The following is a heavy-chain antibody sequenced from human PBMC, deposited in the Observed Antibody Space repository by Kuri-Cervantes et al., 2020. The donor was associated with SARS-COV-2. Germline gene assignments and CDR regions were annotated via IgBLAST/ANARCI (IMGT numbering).Heavy chain of an antibody. CDR3: ARESYYYGMDV. J-gene: IGHJ6*02. Sequence: GESLKISCAASGFTFSSYDVHWVRQATGKGLEWVSAIGTAGDTYYPGSVKGRFTISRENAKNSLYLQMNSLRAEDTAVYYCARESYYYGMDVWGQGTTVTVSS. CDR2: IGTAGDT. CDR1: GFTFSSYD. V-gene: IGHV3-13*01.